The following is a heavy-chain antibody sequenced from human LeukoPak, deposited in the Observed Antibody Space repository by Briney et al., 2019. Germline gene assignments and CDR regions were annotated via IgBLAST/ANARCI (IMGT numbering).Heavy chain of an antibody. CDR3: TRGAGWLIDY. Sequence: SETLSLTCTVSDDSISDYYRGWIRQPPGKGLEWIGYFYNSGRSTYNPSLKSRVTISADTSKNHFSLKLNSVTTADMAVYYCTRGAGWLIDYWGQGILVTVSS. J-gene: IGHJ4*02. CDR2: FYNSGRS. CDR1: DDSISDYY. V-gene: IGHV4-59*01. D-gene: IGHD3-16*01.